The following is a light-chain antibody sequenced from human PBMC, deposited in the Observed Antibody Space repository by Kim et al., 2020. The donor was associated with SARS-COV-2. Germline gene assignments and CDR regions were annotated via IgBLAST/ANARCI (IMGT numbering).Light chain of an antibody. J-gene: IGKJ1*01. CDR2: EAS. V-gene: IGKV1-5*03. Sequence: SASVGDRVTISCRASQSISYWLARYQQKAGKAPELLIYEASNLESGVPSRFSGSGSGTEFTLTISSLQPDDFATYYCLQYNNYWTFGQGTKVDIK. CDR3: LQYNNYWT. CDR1: QSISYW.